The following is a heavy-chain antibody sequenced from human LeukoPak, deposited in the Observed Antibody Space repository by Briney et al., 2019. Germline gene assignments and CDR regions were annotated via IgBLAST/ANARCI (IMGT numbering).Heavy chain of an antibody. D-gene: IGHD6-19*01. CDR2: IKSKAYGGTT. CDR1: GFAFNDYS. CDR3: TRVGTLRGSGWYTD. J-gene: IGHJ4*02. V-gene: IGHV3-49*03. Sequence: GGSLRLSCTGSGFAFNDYSVSWFRQAPGKGLEWVGFIKSKAYGGTTEYAASVRGRFSISRDDSKSIVYLQMNSLRTEDTAFYYCTRVGTLRGSGWYTDWGQGTLVTVSP.